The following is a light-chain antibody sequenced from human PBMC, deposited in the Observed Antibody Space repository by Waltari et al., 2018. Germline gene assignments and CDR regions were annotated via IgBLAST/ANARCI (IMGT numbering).Light chain of an antibody. CDR3: NSYTSSNTRV. V-gene: IGLV2-14*03. J-gene: IGLJ1*01. CDR2: DVS. Sequence: QSALTQPASVSGSPGQPITLSCTGRSSDVGGYDFVSWYQQHPGTVPKLIIYDVSHRPSGVSTRFSGSKSGNTASLTISGLQSEDEADYYCNSYTSSNTRVFGTGTRVTVL. CDR1: SSDVGGYDF.